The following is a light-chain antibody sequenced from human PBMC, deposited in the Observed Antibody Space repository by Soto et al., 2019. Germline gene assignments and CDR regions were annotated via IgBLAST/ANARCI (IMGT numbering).Light chain of an antibody. CDR1: QSVSSY. CDR2: DTS. CDR3: QQRTNRPPIT. V-gene: IGKV3-11*01. Sequence: EIVSTQSPATLSLSPGERATLSCRASQSVSSYLAWYQQPPGQAPRLLIFDTSNRATGIPARFSGSGSGTDFTLTISGLEPEDFAVYYCQQRTNRPPITFGQGTRLEIK. J-gene: IGKJ5*01.